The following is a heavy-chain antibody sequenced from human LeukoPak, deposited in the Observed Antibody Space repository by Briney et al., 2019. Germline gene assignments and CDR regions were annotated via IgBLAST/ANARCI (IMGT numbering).Heavy chain of an antibody. V-gene: IGHV3-30-3*01. J-gene: IGHJ4*02. D-gene: IGHD2-21*02. Sequence: GGSLRLSCAASGFTFSSYAMHWVRQAPGKGLEWVAVISYDGSNKYYADSVKGRFTISRDNSKNTLYLQMNSLRAEDTAVYYCAKDQGIVVVTAIHSYYFDYWGQGTLVTVSS. CDR1: GFTFSSYA. CDR3: AKDQGIVVVTAIHSYYFDY. CDR2: ISYDGSNK.